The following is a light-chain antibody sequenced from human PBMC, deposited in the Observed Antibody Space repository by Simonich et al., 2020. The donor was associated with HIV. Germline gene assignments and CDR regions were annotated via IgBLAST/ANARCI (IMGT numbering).Light chain of an antibody. J-gene: IGLJ3*02. CDR2: RNN. Sequence: QSVVTQPPSASGTPGQRVNISCSGRSSNIGSNTVNWYQQLPGTAPKLLIYRNNQRPSGIPDRFSGSKSGTSASLVISGLRSEDEADYYCATWDDSLSGPVFGGGTKLTVL. CDR3: ATWDDSLSGPV. V-gene: IGLV1-44*01. CDR1: SSNIGSNT.